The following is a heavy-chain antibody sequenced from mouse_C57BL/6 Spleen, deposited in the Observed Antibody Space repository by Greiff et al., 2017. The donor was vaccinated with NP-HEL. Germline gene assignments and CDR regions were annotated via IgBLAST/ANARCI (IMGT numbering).Heavy chain of an antibody. Sequence: QVQLKQSGAELVRPGTSVKMSCKASGYTFTNYWIGWAKQRPGHGLEWIGDIYPGGGYTNYNEKLKGKATLTADKSSSTAYMQFSSLTSEDSAIYYCARGVDSSGFLDYWGQGTTLTVSS. V-gene: IGHV1-63*01. CDR2: IYPGGGYT. CDR3: ARGVDSSGFLDY. D-gene: IGHD3-2*02. J-gene: IGHJ2*01. CDR1: GYTFTNYW.